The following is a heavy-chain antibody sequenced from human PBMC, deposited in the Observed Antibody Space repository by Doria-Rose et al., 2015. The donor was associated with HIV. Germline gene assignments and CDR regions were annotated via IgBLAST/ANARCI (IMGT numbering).Heavy chain of an antibody. CDR2: MFSDDER. CDR1: GVSLSSPGMG. Sequence: SGPVLVKPTETLTLTCTVSGVSLSSPGMGVSWIRQPPGRALEWLANMFSDDERAYKASLKSRLTISRVSSNSQVVLTMTDMDPVDTATYYCARIKSSRWYHKYYFDFWGQGTLVIVSA. D-gene: IGHD6-13*01. J-gene: IGHJ4*02. CDR3: ARIKSSRWYHKYYFDF. V-gene: IGHV2-26*01.